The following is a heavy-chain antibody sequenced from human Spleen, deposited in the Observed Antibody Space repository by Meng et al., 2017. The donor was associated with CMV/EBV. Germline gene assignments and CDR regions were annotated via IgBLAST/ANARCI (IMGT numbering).Heavy chain of an antibody. CDR3: ARLIGGSKRNWFDP. D-gene: IGHD3-10*01. CDR1: GYSIGRDYY. V-gene: IGHV4-38-2*02. Sequence: SETLSLTCTLSGYSIGRDYYWGWIRQSPGKGLEWIGYIYYSGSTYYNPSLKSRVTISVDTSKNQFSLKLSSVTAADTAVYYCARLIGGSKRNWFDPWGQGTLVTVSS. CDR2: IYYSGST. J-gene: IGHJ5*02.